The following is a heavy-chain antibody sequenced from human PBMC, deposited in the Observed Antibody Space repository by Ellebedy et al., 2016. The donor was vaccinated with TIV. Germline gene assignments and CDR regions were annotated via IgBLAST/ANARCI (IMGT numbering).Heavy chain of an antibody. CDR1: GFTFSNYW. CDR2: IREDGGEK. V-gene: IGHV3-7*01. D-gene: IGHD2-2*01. Sequence: GGSLRLXCAASGFTFSNYWMSWVRQAPGKGLEWVATIREDGGEKYYVDSVKGRFTISRDNAKNSLYLQMNSLRAEDTAVDYCARLARQLDYWGRGTLVTVSS. J-gene: IGHJ4*02. CDR3: ARLARQLDY.